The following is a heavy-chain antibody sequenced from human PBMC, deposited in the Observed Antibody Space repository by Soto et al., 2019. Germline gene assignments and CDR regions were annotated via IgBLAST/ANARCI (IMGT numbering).Heavy chain of an antibody. CDR2: IIPILGIA. J-gene: IGHJ4*02. CDR1: GGTFSSYT. D-gene: IGHD3-3*01. V-gene: IGHV1-69*02. Sequence: GASVKVSCKASGGTFSSYTISWVRQAPGQGLEWMGRIIPILGIANYAQKFQGRVTITADKSTSTAYMELSSLRSEDTAVYYCAIIKLRTNAVDYWGQGTLVTVSS. CDR3: AIIKLRTNAVDY.